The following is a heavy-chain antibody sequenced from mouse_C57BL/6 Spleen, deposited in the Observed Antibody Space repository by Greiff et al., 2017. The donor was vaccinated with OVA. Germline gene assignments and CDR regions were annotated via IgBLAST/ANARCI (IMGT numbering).Heavy chain of an antibody. CDR2: IYPGDGDT. D-gene: IGHD2-4*01. V-gene: IGHV1-82*01. Sequence: VQLQESGPELVQPGASVKISCKASGYAFSSSWMNWVQQRPGKGLEWIGRIYPGDGDTNYNGKFKGKATLTADKSSSTAYLQLSGLTSEDSAVYFCASCELRMDYWGQGTSVTVSS. CDR3: ASCELRMDY. J-gene: IGHJ4*01. CDR1: GYAFSSSW.